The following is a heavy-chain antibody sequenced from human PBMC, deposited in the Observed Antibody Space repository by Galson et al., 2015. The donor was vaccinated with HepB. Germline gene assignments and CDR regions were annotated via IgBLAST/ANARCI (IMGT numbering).Heavy chain of an antibody. J-gene: IGHJ4*02. D-gene: IGHD5-12*01. CDR1: GGTFSSYA. CDR3: AREAIQVATGDY. V-gene: IGHV1-69*13. CDR2: IIPIFGTA. Sequence: SVKVSCKASGGTFSSYAISWVRQAPGQGLEWMGGIIPIFGTANYAQKFQGRVTITADESTSTAYMELSSLRSEDTAVYYCAREAIQVATGDYWGQGTLVTVSS.